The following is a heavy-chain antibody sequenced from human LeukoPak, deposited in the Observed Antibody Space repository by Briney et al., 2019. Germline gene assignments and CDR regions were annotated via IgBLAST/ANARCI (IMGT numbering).Heavy chain of an antibody. CDR2: ISTSGGST. D-gene: IGHD6-13*01. J-gene: IGHJ4*02. CDR1: GLSFSSFA. Sequence: GGSLRLSCAASGLSFSSFAMNWVRQAPGKGLERVSGISTSGGSTYYADSVKGRFTISRDNSKNILFLHMNSLRAEDTAEYFCASGAARGYYFDYRGQGTLVTVSS. CDR3: ASGAARGYYFDY. V-gene: IGHV3-23*01.